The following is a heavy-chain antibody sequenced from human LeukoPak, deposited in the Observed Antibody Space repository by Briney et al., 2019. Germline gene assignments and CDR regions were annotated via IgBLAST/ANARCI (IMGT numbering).Heavy chain of an antibody. V-gene: IGHV1-69*13. CDR3: ASTIPRGSYGYNY. D-gene: IGHD5-18*01. CDR2: IIPIFGTA. J-gene: IGHJ4*02. Sequence: VASVKVSCKASGGTFSSYAISWVRQAPGQGLEWMGGIIPIFGTANYAQKFQGRVTITADESASTAYMELSSLRSEDTAVYYCASTIPRGSYGYNYWGQGTLVTVSS. CDR1: GGTFSSYA.